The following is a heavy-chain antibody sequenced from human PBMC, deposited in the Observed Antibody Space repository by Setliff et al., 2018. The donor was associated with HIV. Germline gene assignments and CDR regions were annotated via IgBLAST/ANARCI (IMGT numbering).Heavy chain of an antibody. J-gene: IGHJ3*02. Sequence: SETLSLTCAVYGGSFSGYYWSWIRQPPGKGLEWIGEIIHSGSTNYNPSLKSRVTISVDTSKNQFSLKLSSVTAADTAVYYCATCSVGWSREEHPRPDGAFHIWGQGSMVTVSS. CDR2: IIHSGST. D-gene: IGHD3-3*01. V-gene: IGHV4-34*12. CDR1: GGSFSGYY. CDR3: ATCSVGWSREEHPRPDGAFHI.